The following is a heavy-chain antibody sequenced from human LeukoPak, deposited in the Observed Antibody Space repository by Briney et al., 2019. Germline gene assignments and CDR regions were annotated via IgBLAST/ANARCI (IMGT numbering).Heavy chain of an antibody. CDR2: MNIDGSEK. CDR1: GFTFSNYW. J-gene: IGHJ4*02. D-gene: IGHD1-26*01. Sequence: GGSLRLSCAASGFTFSNYWMGWVRQAPGKRPEWGANMNIDGSEKYYADSVKGRFTISRDNARNSVYLQMNSLRVEDTAVYYCARDPVEWELLLDCWGQGTLVTVSS. CDR3: ARDPVEWELLLDC. V-gene: IGHV3-7*01.